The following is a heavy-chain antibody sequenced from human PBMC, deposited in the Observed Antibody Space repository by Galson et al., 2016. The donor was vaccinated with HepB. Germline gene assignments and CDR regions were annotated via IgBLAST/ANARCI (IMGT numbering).Heavy chain of an antibody. Sequence: SLRLSCAVSGFSVSTNYMSWVRQAPGKGLEWVSIIYTAGNKYYSDPVKGRFTIPRDNAQNTLYLQMTSLTGEDTSVYYCARGPGYYSASGRPWDYNPMDVWGQGTTVIVSS. CDR2: IYTAGNK. V-gene: IGHV3-53*01. CDR1: GFSVSTNY. J-gene: IGHJ6*02. CDR3: ARGPGYYSASGRPWDYNPMDV. D-gene: IGHD3-10*01.